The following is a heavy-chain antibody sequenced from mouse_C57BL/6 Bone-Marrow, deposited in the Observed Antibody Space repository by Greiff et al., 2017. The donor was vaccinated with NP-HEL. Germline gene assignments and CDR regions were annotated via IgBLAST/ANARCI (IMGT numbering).Heavy chain of an antibody. CDR3: AITGYGSDYYAMDY. CDR2: IHPSDSDT. Sequence: QVQLQQPGAELVKPGASVKVSCKASGYTFTSYWMHWVKQRPGQGLEWIGRIHPSDSDTNYNQKFKGKATLTVEKSSSTAYMQLSSLTSEDSAVYYCAITGYGSDYYAMDYWGQGTSVTVSS. CDR1: GYTFTSYW. J-gene: IGHJ4*01. D-gene: IGHD1-1*01. V-gene: IGHV1-74*01.